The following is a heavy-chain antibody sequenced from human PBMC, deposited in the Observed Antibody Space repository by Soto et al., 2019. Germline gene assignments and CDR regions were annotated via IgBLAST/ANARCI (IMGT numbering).Heavy chain of an antibody. CDR3: ARGLIRRGYSYGSLVY. J-gene: IGHJ4*02. CDR2: INPNSGGT. V-gene: IGHV1-2*04. D-gene: IGHD5-18*01. CDR1: GYTFTGYY. Sequence: ASVKVSCKASGYTFTGYYMHWVRQAPGQGLEWMGWINPNSGGTNYAQKFRGWVTMTRDTSISTAYMELSRLRSDDTAVYYCARGLIRRGYSYGSLVYWGQGTLVTVSS.